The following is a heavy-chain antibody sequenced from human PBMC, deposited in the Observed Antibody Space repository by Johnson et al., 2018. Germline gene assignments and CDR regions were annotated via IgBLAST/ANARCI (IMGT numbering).Heavy chain of an antibody. CDR2: INPSGGST. V-gene: IGHV1-46*01. CDR3: ARVKDGHYSGGYDAFDV. D-gene: IGHD3-10*01. J-gene: IGHJ3*01. CDR1: GYIFTNSY. Sequence: QVQLVESGAEVKKPGASVKVSCKTSGYIFTNSYIHWVRQAPGQGLEWMGIINPSGGSTTYAQRFQGRVTMTRDTSTGTAYMEGSRLTSEDTAMYYCARVKDGHYSGGYDAFDVWGQGTMVTVSS.